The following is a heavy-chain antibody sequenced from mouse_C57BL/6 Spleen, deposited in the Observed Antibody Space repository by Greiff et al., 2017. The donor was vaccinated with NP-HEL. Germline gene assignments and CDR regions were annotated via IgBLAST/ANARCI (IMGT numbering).Heavy chain of an antibody. CDR1: GYTFTSYW. CDR3: ARWGYYVPGNY. J-gene: IGHJ2*01. V-gene: IGHV1-69*01. D-gene: IGHD2-3*01. Sequence: VQLQQPGAELVMPGASVKLSCKASGYTFTSYWMHWVKQRPGQGLEWIGEIDPSDSYTNYNQKFKGKSTLTVDKSSSTAYMQLSSLTSEDSAVYYCARWGYYVPGNYWGQGTTLTVSS. CDR2: IDPSDSYT.